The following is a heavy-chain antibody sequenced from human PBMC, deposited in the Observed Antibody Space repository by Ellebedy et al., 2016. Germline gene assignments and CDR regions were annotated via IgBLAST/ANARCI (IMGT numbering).Heavy chain of an antibody. Sequence: SETLSLTXTVSGGSIISSYYWGWIRQPPGQGLEWIGSIYHSGSAYYNPSLKSRVTISVDTSPNHFSLNLNSVTAADTAVYYCAKHAGAMTTVVKGGDSWGQGTLVTVSA. CDR3: AKHAGAMTTVVKGGDS. CDR1: GGSIISSYY. CDR2: IYHSGSA. V-gene: IGHV4-39*01. D-gene: IGHD4-23*01. J-gene: IGHJ4*02.